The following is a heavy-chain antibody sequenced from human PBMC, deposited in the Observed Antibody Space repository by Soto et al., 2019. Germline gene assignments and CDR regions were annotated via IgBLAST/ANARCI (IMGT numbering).Heavy chain of an antibody. V-gene: IGHV3-30*03. CDR3: XXXXXXGCGGDCPFDS. CDR2: ISYDGSER. D-gene: IGHD2-21*02. Sequence: QVQLVEAGGGVVEPGTSLRLSCAGNGFTFNHYGMHWVRQAPGKGLEWLAVISYDGSERFYADSLKGRFTISRDKSEXXXXXXXXXXXXXXXXXXXXXXXXXXGCGGDCPFDSWGQGTLVTVSS. CDR1: GFTFNHYG. J-gene: IGHJ4*02.